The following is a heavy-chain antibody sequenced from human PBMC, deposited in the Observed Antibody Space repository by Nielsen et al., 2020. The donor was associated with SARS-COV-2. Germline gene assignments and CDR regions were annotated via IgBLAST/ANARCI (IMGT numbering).Heavy chain of an antibody. J-gene: IGHJ4*02. D-gene: IGHD2-21*02. CDR3: ATEDCVDDDCWVQY. V-gene: IGHV3-23*01. CDR1: GFTIAGYG. CDR2: ISGSSGDT. Sequence: GGSLRLSCAVSGFTIAGYGLSWVRQAPGKGLEWVSGISGSSGDTYYTDSVKGRFTMSRDDSKNTLFPQMYSLRAEDSAVYYCATEDCVDDDCWVQYWGQGSLVTVSS.